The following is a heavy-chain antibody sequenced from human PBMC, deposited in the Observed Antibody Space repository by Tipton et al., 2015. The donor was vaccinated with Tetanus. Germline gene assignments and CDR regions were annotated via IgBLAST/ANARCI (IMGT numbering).Heavy chain of an antibody. D-gene: IGHD2-21*01. J-gene: IGHJ5*01. Sequence: SLRLYCAASGFSFRDFGMNWVRQAPGKGLEWVSXXSYXXXXXXXAXXXXXRXVDSRDNAKNSLXXQMNTLRDDDTAVYYCATRGEARANWFGSWGQGTRVTVSS. CDR3: ATRGEARANWFGS. CDR1: GFSFRDFG. V-gene: IGHV3-48*02. CDR2: XSYXXXXX.